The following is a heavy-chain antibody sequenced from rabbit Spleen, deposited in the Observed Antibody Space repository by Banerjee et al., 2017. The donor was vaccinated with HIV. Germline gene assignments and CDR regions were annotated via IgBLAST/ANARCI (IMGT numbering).Heavy chain of an antibody. Sequence: QLVESGGGLVQPGGSLKLSCKASGFDFRRYYMSWVRQAPGKGLEWIGYIDPIFSSTDYASWVNGRFTISRHNAQNTLYLQLNSLTAADTATYFCVREVAGKFNLWGPGTLVTVS. CDR3: VREVAGKFNL. CDR1: GFDFRRYY. V-gene: IGHV1S7*01. D-gene: IGHD4-1*01. CDR2: IDPIFSST. J-gene: IGHJ4*01.